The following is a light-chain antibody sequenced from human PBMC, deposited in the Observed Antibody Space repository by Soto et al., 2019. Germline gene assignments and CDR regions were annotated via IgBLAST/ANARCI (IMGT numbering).Light chain of an antibody. V-gene: IGKV3-20*01. Sequence: EIVLMQSPGTLSVSPGESATLSCRASQTVSSNVAWYQQRPGQAPRLLIYGASNRATGIPDRFSGSGSGTDFTLTISRLEPEDFAVYYCQQYGSSGTFGQGTKVDIK. J-gene: IGKJ1*01. CDR1: QTVSSN. CDR3: QQYGSSGT. CDR2: GAS.